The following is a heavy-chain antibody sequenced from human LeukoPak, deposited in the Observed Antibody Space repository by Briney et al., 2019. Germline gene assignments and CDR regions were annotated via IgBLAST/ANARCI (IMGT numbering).Heavy chain of an antibody. CDR1: GYTFTSYY. Sequence: ASVKVSCKASGYTFTSYYMHWVRQAPGQGLEWMGIINLSGGSTSYAQKFQGRVTMTRDMSTSTVYMELSSLRSEDTAVYYCARDAPGVAARPSWYFDLWGRGTLVTVSS. CDR3: ARDAPGVAARPSWYFDL. CDR2: INLSGGST. V-gene: IGHV1-46*01. D-gene: IGHD6-6*01. J-gene: IGHJ2*01.